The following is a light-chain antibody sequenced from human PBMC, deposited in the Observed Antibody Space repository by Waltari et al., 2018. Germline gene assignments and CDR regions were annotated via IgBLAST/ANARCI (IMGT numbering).Light chain of an antibody. Sequence: SYDLTQPPSVSVSPGQTATITCFGDKLGDKYTSWYQQKPGQSPVLVIYEDNKRPPGIPGLFPGAKSGNTATLTISGTHCMDEADYYCQAWDTFIFVFGLGTKVTVL. V-gene: IGLV3-1*01. CDR3: QAWDTFIFV. CDR2: EDN. CDR1: KLGDKY. J-gene: IGLJ1*01.